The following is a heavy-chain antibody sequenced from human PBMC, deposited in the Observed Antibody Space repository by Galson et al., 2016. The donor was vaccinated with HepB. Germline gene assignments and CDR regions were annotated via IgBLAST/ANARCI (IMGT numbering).Heavy chain of an antibody. V-gene: IGHV3-74*01. Sequence: SLRLSCAASGFTFSSYWMHWVRQVPGKGLVWVSRINSVGSSTGYADSVKGRFTISRDNAKNTLYLQMNSLGDEDTAVYYCARDAEYSNGWFPHYWGQGTLVTVSS. CDR3: ARDAEYSNGWFPHY. CDR1: GFTFSSYW. CDR2: INSVGSST. J-gene: IGHJ4*02. D-gene: IGHD6-19*01.